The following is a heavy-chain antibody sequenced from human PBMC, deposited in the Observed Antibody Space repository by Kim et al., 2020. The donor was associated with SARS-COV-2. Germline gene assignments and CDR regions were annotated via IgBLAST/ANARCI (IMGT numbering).Heavy chain of an antibody. V-gene: IGHV5-10-1*01. Sequence: GESLKISCKGSGYSFTSYWISWVRQMPGKGLESKGRIDLSDSYAKYSPSFQGHVIISADKSISTAYLQWSSLKASDTAMYYCVRHGHEFSTSSYYYLSMDVLGLGTAVTVSS. J-gene: IGHJ6*02. CDR1: GYSFTSYW. CDR2: IDLSDSYA. D-gene: IGHD2-2*01. CDR3: VRHGHEFSTSSYYYLSMDV.